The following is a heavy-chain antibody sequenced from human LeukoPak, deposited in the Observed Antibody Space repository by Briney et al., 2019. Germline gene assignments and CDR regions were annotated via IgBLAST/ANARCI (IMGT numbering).Heavy chain of an antibody. D-gene: IGHD2-15*01. CDR3: ARLVGGSPDY. CDR2: INHGGST. V-gene: IGHV4-34*01. Sequence: SETLSLTCAVYGGSFSGYYWNWIRQPPGKGLEWIGEINHGGSTIYNPSLKSRVTISVDTSKNQFSLQLNSVTPDDTGVYYCARLVGGSPDYWGQGTLVTVSS. CDR1: GGSFSGYY. J-gene: IGHJ4*02.